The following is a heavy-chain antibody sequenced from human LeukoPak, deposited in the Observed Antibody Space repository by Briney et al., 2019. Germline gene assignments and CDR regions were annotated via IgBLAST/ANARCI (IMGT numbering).Heavy chain of an antibody. V-gene: IGHV4-59*01. CDR3: ARGGGSSWYTAAFDI. J-gene: IGHJ3*02. CDR2: IYYSGST. CDR1: GGSISSYY. Sequence: PSETLFLTCTVSGGSISSYYWSWIRQPPGKGLEWIGYIYYSGSTNYNPSLKSRVTISVDTSKNQFSLKLSSVTAADTAVYYCARGGGSSWYTAAFDIWGQGTMVTVSS. D-gene: IGHD6-13*01.